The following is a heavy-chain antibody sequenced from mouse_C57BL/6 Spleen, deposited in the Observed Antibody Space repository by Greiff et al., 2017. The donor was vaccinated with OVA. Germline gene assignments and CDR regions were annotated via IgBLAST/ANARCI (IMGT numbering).Heavy chain of an antibody. V-gene: IGHV1-53*01. CDR3: ARYSNYGGFYFDY. CDR2: INPSNGGT. CDR1: GYTFTSYW. Sequence: VQLQQPGTELVKPGASVKLSCKASGYTFTSYWMHWVKQRPGQGLEWIGNINPSNGGTNYNEKFKSKATLTVDKSSSTAYMQLSSLTSEDSAVYYCARYSNYGGFYFDYWGQGTTLTVSS. J-gene: IGHJ2*01. D-gene: IGHD2-5*01.